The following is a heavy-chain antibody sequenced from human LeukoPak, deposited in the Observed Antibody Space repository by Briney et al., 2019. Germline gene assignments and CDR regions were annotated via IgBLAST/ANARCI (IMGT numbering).Heavy chain of an antibody. J-gene: IGHJ6*03. Sequence: GGSLRLSCAASGFTFSSVWMSWVRQAPGKGLEWVANINLDGSTKEYVDSVRGRFTISRDNAKNSLSLQMSYLRVEDTAVYYCARAPTHCSSTSCYSNYYYMDVWGKGTTVTVSS. V-gene: IGHV3-7*01. CDR1: GFTFSSVW. CDR2: INLDGSTK. CDR3: ARAPTHCSSTSCYSNYYYMDV. D-gene: IGHD2-2*01.